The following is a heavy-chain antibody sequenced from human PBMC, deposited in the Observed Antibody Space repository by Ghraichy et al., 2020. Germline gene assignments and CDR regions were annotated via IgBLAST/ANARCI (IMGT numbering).Heavy chain of an antibody. V-gene: IGHV3-7*03. CDR1: GFSFSDSW. CDR2: INQDGSEK. J-gene: IGHJ6*02. Sequence: GGSLRLSCAASGFSFSDSWMTWMRQAPGKGPEWVANINQDGSEKNYLDSVKGRFTVSRDNAENSVHMQMNSLRVEDTAVYYCARGHYGMDVWGQGTTVTVSS. CDR3: ARGHYGMDV.